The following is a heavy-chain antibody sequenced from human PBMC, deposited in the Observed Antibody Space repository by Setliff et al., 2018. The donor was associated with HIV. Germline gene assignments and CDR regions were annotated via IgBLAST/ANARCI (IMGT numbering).Heavy chain of an antibody. Sequence: PSETLSLTCTVSGVSITSHYWSWIRQPPGTGLEWLGCIYSGGSTNYNPSLESRVTISLDTSKNQFSLRLTSVTAADTAVYYCARVRSYGSAYDAFDVWGPGTMVTVSS. V-gene: IGHV4-4*08. D-gene: IGHD3-10*01. CDR1: GVSITSHY. CDR2: IYSGGST. CDR3: ARVRSYGSAYDAFDV. J-gene: IGHJ3*01.